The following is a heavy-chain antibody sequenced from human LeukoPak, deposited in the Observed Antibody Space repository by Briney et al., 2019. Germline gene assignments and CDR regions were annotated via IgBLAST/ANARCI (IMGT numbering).Heavy chain of an antibody. CDR2: INPNSGGT. CDR1: GYTFTGYY. CDR3: ASEYYYGSGSYYIDY. Sequence: ASVKVSCKACGYTFTGYYMHWVRQAPGQGLEWMGRINPNSGGTNYAQKFQGRVTMTRDTSISTAYMELSRLRSDYTAVYYCASEYYYGSGSYYIDYWGQGTLVTVSS. D-gene: IGHD3-10*01. V-gene: IGHV1-2*06. J-gene: IGHJ4*02.